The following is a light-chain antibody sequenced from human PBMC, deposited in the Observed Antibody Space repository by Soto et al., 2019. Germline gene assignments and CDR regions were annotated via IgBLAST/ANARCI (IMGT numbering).Light chain of an antibody. Sequence: EIVLTQSPGTLSLSPGERATLSCRASQSISKNYLAWYQQKPGQAPRLLIYGASSRATDIPDRFSGSGSGTDFTLIISRLEPEDFAVYYCQQYGNSPVTFGQGARLGIK. CDR2: GAS. V-gene: IGKV3-20*01. CDR1: QSISKNY. CDR3: QQYGNSPVT. J-gene: IGKJ5*01.